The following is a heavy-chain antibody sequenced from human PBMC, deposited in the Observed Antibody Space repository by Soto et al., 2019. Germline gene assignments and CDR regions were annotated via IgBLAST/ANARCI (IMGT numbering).Heavy chain of an antibody. V-gene: IGHV1-18*01. CDR2: ISAYNGNT. CDR3: ARDLSGLLEVTQTCGY. J-gene: IGHJ4*02. D-gene: IGHD4-4*01. CDR1: RYTRTELY. Sequence: GASVKVSCELSRYTRTELYMHWVRQDPGQGLEWMGWISAYNGNTNYAQKLQGRVTMTTDTSTSTAYMELRSLRSDDTAVYYCARDLSGLLEVTQTCGYWGQGTLFTVSS.